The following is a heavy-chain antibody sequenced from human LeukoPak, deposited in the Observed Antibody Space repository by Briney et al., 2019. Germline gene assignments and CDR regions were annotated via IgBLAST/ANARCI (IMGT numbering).Heavy chain of an antibody. D-gene: IGHD1-26*01. Sequence: GESLKISCKGSGYSFTSYWIGWVRQMPGKGLEWTGIIYPGDSDTRYSPSFQGQVTISADKSISTAYLQWSSLKASDTAMYYCATSLGRATSFRNYYYYGMDVWGQGTTVTVSS. J-gene: IGHJ6*02. CDR2: IYPGDSDT. V-gene: IGHV5-51*01. CDR1: GYSFTSYW. CDR3: ATSLGRATSFRNYYYYGMDV.